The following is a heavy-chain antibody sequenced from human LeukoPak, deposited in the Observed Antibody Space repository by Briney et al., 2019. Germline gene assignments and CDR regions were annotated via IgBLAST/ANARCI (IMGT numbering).Heavy chain of an antibody. CDR2: ITGTGTNP. CDR3: AKCISTLDGGDVFDI. Sequence: GGSLRLSCAASGFTFSSYAMSWVRQAPGKGLERVSTITGTGTNPYYADSMKGRFTISRDNSQDTVYLQLNGLRADDTAVYYCAKCISTLDGGDVFDIWGQGTMVTVSS. J-gene: IGHJ3*02. V-gene: IGHV3-23*01. CDR1: GFTFSSYA. D-gene: IGHD2-15*01.